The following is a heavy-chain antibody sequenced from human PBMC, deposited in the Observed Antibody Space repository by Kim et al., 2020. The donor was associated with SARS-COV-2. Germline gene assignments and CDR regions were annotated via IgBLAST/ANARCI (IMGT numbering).Heavy chain of an antibody. D-gene: IGHD5-18*01. Sequence: ASVKVSCKASGYTFTGYYMNWVRQAPGQGLEWMGWINPNSGGTNYAQKFQGRVTMTRDTSISTAYMELSRLRSDDTAVYYCAREREYSYGPKDAFDIWGQGTMVTVSS. CDR3: AREREYSYGPKDAFDI. J-gene: IGHJ3*02. CDR1: GYTFTGYY. CDR2: INPNSGGT. V-gene: IGHV1-2*02.